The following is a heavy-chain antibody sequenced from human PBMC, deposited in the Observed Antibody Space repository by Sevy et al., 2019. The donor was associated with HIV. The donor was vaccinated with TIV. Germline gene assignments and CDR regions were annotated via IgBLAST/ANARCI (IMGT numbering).Heavy chain of an antibody. J-gene: IGHJ6*02. CDR3: AKAAEDGYDYDYYGMDV. Sequence: GSLRLSCAASGFTFSSYGMHWVRQAPGKGLEWVAVISYDGSNKYYADSVKGRCTISRDNSRNTLYLQMNSLRAEDTAVYYCAKAAEDGYDYDYYGMDVWGQGTTVTVSS. CDR2: ISYDGSNK. D-gene: IGHD5-12*01. V-gene: IGHV3-30*18. CDR1: GFTFSSYG.